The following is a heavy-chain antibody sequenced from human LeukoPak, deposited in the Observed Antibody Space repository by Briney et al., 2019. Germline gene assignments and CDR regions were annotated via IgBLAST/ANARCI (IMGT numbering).Heavy chain of an antibody. J-gene: IGHJ4*01. D-gene: IGHD6-6*01. V-gene: IGHV3-74*01. Sequence: GGSLRLSCTASGFTLRNYWMHWVRQVPGKRLVWVSRISGDGGVINYADSVQGRFTISRDNAKNILYLQINSLRSEDTAVYYCARYSSSSGGASYYLDYWGHGTLVTVSS. CDR2: ISGDGGVI. CDR1: GFTLRNYW. CDR3: ARYSSSSGGASYYLDY.